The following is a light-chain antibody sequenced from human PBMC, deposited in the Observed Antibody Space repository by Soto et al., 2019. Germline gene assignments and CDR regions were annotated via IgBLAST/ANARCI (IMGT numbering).Light chain of an antibody. V-gene: IGLV2-14*01. CDR3: SSYTNINTRACV. J-gene: IGLJ1*01. CDR1: SGDIGSYNR. Sequence: QSALTQPASVSGSPGQSITISCTGTSGDIGSYNRVSWYQPHPGKAPKLIIYEVTDRPSGVSNRFSGSKSGNTASLTISGVQAEDEAEYYCSSYTNINTRACVFGTGTKLTVL. CDR2: EVT.